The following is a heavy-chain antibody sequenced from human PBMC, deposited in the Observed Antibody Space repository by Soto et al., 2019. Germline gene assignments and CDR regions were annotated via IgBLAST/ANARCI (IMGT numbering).Heavy chain of an antibody. CDR2: IYSGGST. V-gene: IGHV3-53*01. Sequence: PGGSLRLSCAASGFTVSNNYMSWVRQAPGKGLGWVSVIYSGGSTYSADSVRGRFTISRDNSKNTLYLQMNSLRAEDTAVYYCARERGYYGMDVWGQGTTVTVSS. CDR1: GFTVSNNY. CDR3: ARERGYYGMDV. J-gene: IGHJ6*02.